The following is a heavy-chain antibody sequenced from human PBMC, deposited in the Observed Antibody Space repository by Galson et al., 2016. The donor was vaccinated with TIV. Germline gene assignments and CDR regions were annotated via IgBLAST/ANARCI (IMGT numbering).Heavy chain of an antibody. V-gene: IGHV3-30*02. D-gene: IGHD1-14*01. CDR3: ATPGAPNRVPGSYFQH. Sequence: SLRLSCATSEFAFSSSGMHWVRQAPGKGLEWVAFVRFDGSNEYYGDSVKGRFTISRDNSKNTLYLQMTSLRIDDTAVYYCATPGAPNRVPGSYFQHWGQGTLVTVSS. CDR1: EFAFSSSG. J-gene: IGHJ1*01. CDR2: VRFDGSNE.